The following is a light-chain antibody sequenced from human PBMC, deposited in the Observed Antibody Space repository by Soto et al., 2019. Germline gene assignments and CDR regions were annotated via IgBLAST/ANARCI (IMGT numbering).Light chain of an antibody. CDR3: QQYHNWPGT. CDR2: GAS. V-gene: IGKV3-15*01. Sequence: EVVMTQSPATLSVSPGEGATLSCRASQSVSSSNLAWYQQKPGQAPRLLIYGASSRATGIPARFSGSGSGTEFTPAISSLQSEDFAVYYCQQYHNWPGTFGQGTKVEIK. CDR1: QSVSSSN. J-gene: IGKJ1*01.